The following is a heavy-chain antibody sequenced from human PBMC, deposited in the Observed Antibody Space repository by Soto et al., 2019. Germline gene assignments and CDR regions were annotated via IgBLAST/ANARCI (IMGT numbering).Heavy chain of an antibody. D-gene: IGHD6-13*01. CDR3: ARDQRGSSLEH. V-gene: IGHV1-2*04. CDR1: GYTFTGYD. CDR2: ISPNSGDT. Sequence: GASVKVSCKASGYTFTGYDMHWVRQAPGQGLEWMGWISPNSGDTNYAQKFQGWVTMTRDTSISTAYMELSRLRSDDTAVYYCARDQRGSSLEHWGQGTLVTVSS. J-gene: IGHJ1*01.